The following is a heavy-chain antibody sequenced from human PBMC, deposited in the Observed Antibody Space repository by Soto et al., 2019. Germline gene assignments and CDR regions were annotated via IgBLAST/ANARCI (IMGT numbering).Heavy chain of an antibody. V-gene: IGHV1-2*02. J-gene: IGHJ3*02. CDR3: ARYCGGDCYSSDAFDI. Sequence: QVQLVQSGAEVKKPGASVKVSCKASGYTFTGNYMHWVRQAPGQGLEGMGWINPNSGGTNYAQKLQGGVTMNRDTYISTAYMELSMLRSEDTAVYYCARYCGGDCYSSDAFDIWGQGTMVTVSS. CDR1: GYTFTGNY. CDR2: INPNSGGT. D-gene: IGHD2-21*02.